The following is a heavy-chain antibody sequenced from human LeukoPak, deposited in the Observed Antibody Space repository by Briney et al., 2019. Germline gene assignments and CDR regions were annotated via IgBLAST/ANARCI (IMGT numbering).Heavy chain of an antibody. CDR1: GSSFTSYW. CDR3: ASPNGMGDSSGNYHYDAFDI. J-gene: IGHJ3*02. Sequence: GESLQISCQGSGSSFTSYWIGWVRQLPGKGLEWMGIIYPGDSDTRYSPSFQGQATISADTSSSTSYLQWSSLKASDTDMYYYASPNGMGDSSGNYHYDAFDIWGQGTMVTVSS. CDR2: IYPGDSDT. D-gene: IGHD3-22*01. V-gene: IGHV5-51*01.